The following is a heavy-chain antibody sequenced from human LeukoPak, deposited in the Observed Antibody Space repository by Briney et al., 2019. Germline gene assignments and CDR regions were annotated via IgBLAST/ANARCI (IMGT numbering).Heavy chain of an antibody. CDR1: GGSNSSYY. CDR2: IYYSGST. J-gene: IGHJ5*02. CDR3: AGGMTITMGVVAFDP. D-gene: IGHD3-22*01. V-gene: IGHV4-59*08. Sequence: SETLSLTCTVSGGSNSSYYWSWIRQPPGKGLEWIGYIYYSGSTNYNPSLKSRLTISVDKSKNQFSLKLSSVTAADTAVYYCAGGMTITMGVVAFDPWGQGTLVTVSS.